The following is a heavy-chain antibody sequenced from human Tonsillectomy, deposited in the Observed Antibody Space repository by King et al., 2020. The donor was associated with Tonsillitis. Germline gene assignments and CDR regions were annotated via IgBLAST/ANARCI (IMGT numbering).Heavy chain of an antibody. Sequence: VQLQESGPGLVKPSETLSLTCSVSGGSVSTYYWGWIRQPPGKGLEWIGYIYYSGSTSYNPSLTSRVTISLDTSKNQFSLKLSSLTAADTAVFYCARVSAGGTSSSNFDYWGQGTLVTVSS. J-gene: IGHJ4*02. CDR1: GGSVSTYY. CDR2: IYYSGST. CDR3: ARVSAGGTSSSNFDY. D-gene: IGHD6-6*01. V-gene: IGHV4-59*02.